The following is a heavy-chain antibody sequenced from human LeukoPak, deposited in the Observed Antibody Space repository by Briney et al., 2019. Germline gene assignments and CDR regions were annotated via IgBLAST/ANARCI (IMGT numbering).Heavy chain of an antibody. Sequence: MTSETLSLTCAVYGGSFSGYYWSWIRQPPGKGLEWIGEINHSGSTNYNPSLKSRVTISVDTSKNQFSLKRSSVTAADTAVYYCARDSGEAEVPAAMFDYWGQGTLVTVSS. CDR3: ARDSGEAEVPAAMFDY. CDR2: INHSGST. V-gene: IGHV4-34*01. D-gene: IGHD2-2*01. CDR1: GGSFSGYY. J-gene: IGHJ4*02.